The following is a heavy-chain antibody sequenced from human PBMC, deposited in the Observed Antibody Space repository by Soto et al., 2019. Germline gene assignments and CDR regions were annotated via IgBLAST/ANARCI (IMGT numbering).Heavy chain of an antibody. Sequence: APVEVSCKASGGTFSGYAISWGRQAHGQGLEWLGWISAYNGNTNYAQKLQGRVTMTTDTSTSTAYMERRSLRSDDTAVYYCARKYYDSSGYDFDYWGQGTRVTVPA. CDR3: ARKYYDSSGYDFDY. V-gene: IGHV1-18*01. J-gene: IGHJ4*02. CDR2: ISAYNGNT. CDR1: GGTFSGYA. D-gene: IGHD3-22*01.